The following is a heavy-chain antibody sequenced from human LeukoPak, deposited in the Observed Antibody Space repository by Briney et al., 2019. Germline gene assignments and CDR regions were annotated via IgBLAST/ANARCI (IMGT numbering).Heavy chain of an antibody. D-gene: IGHD3-10*01. V-gene: IGHV3-23*01. Sequence: GGSLRLSCAASGFTFSSYGMSWVRQAPGKGLEWVSAISGSGSTTYYADSVKGRFTISKDNSKNTLYLQMNSLRAEDTAIYYCAKNYGSGSPSWFDPWGQGTLVTVSS. CDR2: ISGSGSTT. CDR3: AKNYGSGSPSWFDP. CDR1: GFTFSSYG. J-gene: IGHJ5*02.